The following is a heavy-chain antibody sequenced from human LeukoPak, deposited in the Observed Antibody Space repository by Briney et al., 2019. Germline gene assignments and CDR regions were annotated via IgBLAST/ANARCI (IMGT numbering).Heavy chain of an antibody. J-gene: IGHJ5*02. V-gene: IGHV3-23*01. CDR1: GFTFSSYA. CDR3: AKVWSYASKWFDP. CDR2: ISGSGDST. Sequence: PGGSLRLSCAASGFTFSSYAMSWVRQAPGKGLEWVAAISGSGDSTYYADSVKGRFTISRDNSKNTLSLQLNSLRAEDTAVYYCAKVWSYASKWFDPWGQGTLVTVSS. D-gene: IGHD4/OR15-4a*01.